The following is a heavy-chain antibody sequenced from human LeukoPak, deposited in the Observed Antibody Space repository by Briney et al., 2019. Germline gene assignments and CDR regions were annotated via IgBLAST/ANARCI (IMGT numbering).Heavy chain of an antibody. D-gene: IGHD6-13*01. CDR1: GYTFTGYY. CDR2: INPNSGGT. Sequence: ASVKVSCKASGYTFTGYYMHWVRQAPGQGLEWMGWINPNSGGTNYAQKFQGRVTMTRDTSISTAYMGLSRLRSDDTAVYYCARDSLVAAAPGAFDIWGQGTMVTVSS. CDR3: ARDSLVAAAPGAFDI. V-gene: IGHV1-2*02. J-gene: IGHJ3*02.